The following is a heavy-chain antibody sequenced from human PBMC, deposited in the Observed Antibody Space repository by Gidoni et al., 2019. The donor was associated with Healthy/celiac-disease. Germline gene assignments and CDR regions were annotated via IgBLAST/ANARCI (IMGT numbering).Heavy chain of an antibody. V-gene: IGHV4-34*01. Sequence: QVQLQQWGAGLLMPSETLSLTCAVYGGSFSGYYWSWIRQPPGKGLEWIGEINHSGSTNYNPSLKSRVTISVDTSKNQFSLKLSSVTAADTAVYYCARGRRMLVRGVIFDYWGQGTLVTVSS. D-gene: IGHD3-10*01. J-gene: IGHJ4*02. CDR3: ARGRRMLVRGVIFDY. CDR1: GGSFSGYY. CDR2: INHSGST.